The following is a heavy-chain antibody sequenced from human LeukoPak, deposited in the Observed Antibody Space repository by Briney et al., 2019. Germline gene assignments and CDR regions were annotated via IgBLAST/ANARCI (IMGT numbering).Heavy chain of an antibody. Sequence: GWSLRLSCVGSGFTFSDAWMSWVRQAPGKGLEWVGRIKSKSDGGTIDYAAPVKGRFTISRHDSRNTLYLQMNSLKTEDTAVYYCTTRRQDGWWGQRTLVTVS. J-gene: IGHJ4*02. CDR1: GFTFSDAW. CDR2: IKSKSDGGTI. D-gene: IGHD2-15*01. CDR3: TTRRQDGW. V-gene: IGHV3-15*01.